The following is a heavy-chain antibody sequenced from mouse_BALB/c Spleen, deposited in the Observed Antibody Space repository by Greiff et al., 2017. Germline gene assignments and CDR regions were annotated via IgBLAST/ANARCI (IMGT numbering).Heavy chain of an antibody. V-gene: IGHV5-17*02. J-gene: IGHJ2*01. Sequence: EVQRVESGGGLVQPGGSRKLSCAASGFTFSSFGMHWVRQAPEKGLEWVAYISSGSSTIYYADTVKGRFTISRDNPKNTLFLQMTSLRSEDTAMYYCARYRYDVGGFDYWGQGTTLTVSS. CDR1: GFTFSSFG. D-gene: IGHD2-14*01. CDR2: ISSGSSTI. CDR3: ARYRYDVGGFDY.